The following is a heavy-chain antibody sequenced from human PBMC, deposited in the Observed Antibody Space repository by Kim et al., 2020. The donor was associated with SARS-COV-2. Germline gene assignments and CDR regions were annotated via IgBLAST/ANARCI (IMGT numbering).Heavy chain of an antibody. V-gene: IGHV4-59*08. CDR1: GGSISSYY. CDR2: IYYSGST. D-gene: IGHD2-15*01. Sequence: SETLSLTCTVSGGSISSYYWSWIRQPPGKGLEWIGYIYYSGSTNYNPSLKSRVTISVDTSKNQFSLKLSSVTAADTAVYYCARHAFTRQLFDPWGQGTLVTVSS. J-gene: IGHJ5*02. CDR3: ARHAFTRQLFDP.